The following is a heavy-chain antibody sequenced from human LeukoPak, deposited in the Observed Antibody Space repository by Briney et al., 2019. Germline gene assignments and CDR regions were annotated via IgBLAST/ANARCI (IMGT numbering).Heavy chain of an antibody. J-gene: IGHJ6*03. CDR3: ARDRPMVRGVIMDYYYYYMDV. Sequence: PGGSLRLSCAASGFTFSSYWMSWVRQAPGKGLEWVANIKQDGSEKYYVDSVKGRFTISRDNAKNSLYLQMNSLRAEDTAVYYCARDRPMVRGVIMDYYYYYMDVWAKGPRSPSP. CDR2: IKQDGSEK. V-gene: IGHV3-7*01. D-gene: IGHD3-10*01. CDR1: GFTFSSYW.